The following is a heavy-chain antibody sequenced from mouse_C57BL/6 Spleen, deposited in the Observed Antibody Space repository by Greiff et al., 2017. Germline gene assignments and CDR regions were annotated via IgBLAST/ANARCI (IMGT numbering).Heavy chain of an antibody. D-gene: IGHD2-2*01. CDR3: ARRYGYDDGGLFAY. Sequence: VQLKESGAELVRPGASVKLSCKASGYTFTDYYINWLKQRPGPGLEGLARFYPGSGNTYYNAKFKGKATLTAETSSSTVYMQLSILTSEDSAVYCCARRYGYDDGGLFAYWGQGTLVTVSA. V-gene: IGHV1-76*01. J-gene: IGHJ3*01. CDR1: GYTFTDYY. CDR2: FYPGSGNT.